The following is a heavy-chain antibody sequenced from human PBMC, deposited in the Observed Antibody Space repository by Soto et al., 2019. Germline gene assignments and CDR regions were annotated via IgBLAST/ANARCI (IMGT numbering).Heavy chain of an antibody. V-gene: IGHV3-73*02. CDR1: GFRFSGSA. D-gene: IGHD6-19*01. CDR2: VRTKANNYVT. Sequence: EVQLVESGGGLVQPGGSLKLSCAASGFRFSGSAIHWVRQASGKGLEWVGHVRTKANNYVTAYAASVKVRFTVSRDGSRTTAYLQMNSLKAEDTAVYYCTTQDAVTGHWGQGTLVTVSS. CDR3: TTQDAVTGH. J-gene: IGHJ4*02.